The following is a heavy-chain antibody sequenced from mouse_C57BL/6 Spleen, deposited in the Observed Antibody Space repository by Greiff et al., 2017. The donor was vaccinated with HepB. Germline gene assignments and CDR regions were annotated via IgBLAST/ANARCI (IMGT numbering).Heavy chain of an antibody. CDR1: GYTFTDYN. V-gene: IGHV1-22*01. J-gene: IGHJ2*01. CDR3: ASSLITTIVDEDRFDY. D-gene: IGHD1-1*01. CDR2: INPNNGGT. Sequence: VQLQQPGPELVKPGASVKMSCKASGYTFTDYNMHWVKQSHGKSLEWIGYINPNNGGTNYNQKFTGKATLTVNKSSSTAYMELRSLTSEDSAVYYCASSLITTIVDEDRFDYWGQGTTLTVSS.